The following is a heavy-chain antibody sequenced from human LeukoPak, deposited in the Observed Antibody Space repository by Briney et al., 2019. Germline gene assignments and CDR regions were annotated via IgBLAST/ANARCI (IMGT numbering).Heavy chain of an antibody. CDR1: GLTVRSNY. D-gene: IGHD6-13*01. V-gene: IGHV3-53*01. CDR2: IHSGGNT. J-gene: IGHJ4*02. Sequence: GGSLSLSCAASGLTVRSNYIGWVRQAPGKGLEWVSVIHSGGNTYYADSVKGRFTISRDNSRNTMDLQMNSLRAEDTAVYYCARCDSSRWYGIDYWGQGTLVTVSS. CDR3: ARCDSSRWYGIDY.